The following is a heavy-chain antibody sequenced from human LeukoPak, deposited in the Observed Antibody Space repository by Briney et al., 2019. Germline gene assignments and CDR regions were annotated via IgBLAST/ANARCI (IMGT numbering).Heavy chain of an antibody. CDR2: IYTSGST. J-gene: IGHJ6*02. Sequence: SETLSLTCTVSGGSISSYYWSWIRQPAGKGLEWIGRIYTSGSTNYNPSLRSRVTMSVDTSKNQFSLKLSSVTAADTAVYYCARDGDIVVVPAAISGMYYYYGMDVWGQGTTVTVSS. CDR3: ARDGDIVVVPAAISGMYYYYGMDV. V-gene: IGHV4-4*07. D-gene: IGHD2-2*02. CDR1: GGSISSYY.